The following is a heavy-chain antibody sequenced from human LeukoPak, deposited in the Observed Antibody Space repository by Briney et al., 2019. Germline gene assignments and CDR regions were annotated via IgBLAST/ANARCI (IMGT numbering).Heavy chain of an antibody. Sequence: GGSLRLSCVASGFTFSNYWMSWVRQVPGKGLEWLANMKEDGSARYYVDSMKGRFTISRDNAKNSLYLQMNSLRAEDTAVYYCAREQGWSDSYYGMDVWGQGTTVTVSS. V-gene: IGHV3-7*01. CDR1: GFTFSNYW. CDR3: AREQGWSDSYYGMDV. J-gene: IGHJ6*02. CDR2: MKEDGSAR.